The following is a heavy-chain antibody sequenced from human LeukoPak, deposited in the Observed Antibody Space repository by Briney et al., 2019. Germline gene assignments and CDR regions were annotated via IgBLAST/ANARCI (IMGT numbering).Heavy chain of an antibody. V-gene: IGHV4-59*01. Sequence: PSETLSLTCTVSGGSISSYYWSWIRQPPGKGLEGIGYIYYSGSTNYNPSLKSRVTISLDMSKNQFSLRLTSVTAADTAVYYCARETNNWALDYWGQGTLVTVSS. CDR3: ARETNNWALDY. D-gene: IGHD1-20*01. CDR2: IYYSGST. J-gene: IGHJ4*02. CDR1: GGSISSYY.